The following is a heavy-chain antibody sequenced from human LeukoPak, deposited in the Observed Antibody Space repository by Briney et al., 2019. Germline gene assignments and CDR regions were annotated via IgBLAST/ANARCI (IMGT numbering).Heavy chain of an antibody. Sequence: GASVKVSCKASGYTFTSYDINWVRQATGQGLEWMGWMNPNSGNTGYAQKFQGRVTMTRNTSISTAYMELSSLRSEDTAVYYCARAEPKVAAFDYWGQGTLVTVSS. CDR1: GYTFTSYD. D-gene: IGHD6-19*01. V-gene: IGHV1-8*01. J-gene: IGHJ4*02. CDR2: MNPNSGNT. CDR3: ARAEPKVAAFDY.